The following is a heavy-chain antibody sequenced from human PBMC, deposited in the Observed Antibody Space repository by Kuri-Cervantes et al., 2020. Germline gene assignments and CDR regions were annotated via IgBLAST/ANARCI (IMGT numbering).Heavy chain of an antibody. CDR1: GFTFSSSG. CDR2: ISYDGSNK. CDR3: ARFVLGRLDY. J-gene: IGHJ4*02. Sequence: LSLTCAASGFTFSSSGMHWVRQAPGKGLEWVAVISYDGSNKYYADSLKGRFTISRDNSKNTLYLQMNSLRAEDTAVYYCARFVLGRLDYWGQGTLVTVSS. D-gene: IGHD2-8*01. V-gene: IGHV3-30*03.